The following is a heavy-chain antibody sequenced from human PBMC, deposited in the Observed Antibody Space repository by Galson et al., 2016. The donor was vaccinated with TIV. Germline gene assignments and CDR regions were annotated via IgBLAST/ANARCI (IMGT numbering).Heavy chain of an antibody. Sequence: LRLSCAASGFTFNIYGMHWVCQAPGKGLEWVASIRYDGSYQNYVDSVKGRFTISRDNSKNTLYLRMNSLRVDDTAVYYCARPGLLQSYESGDNYYDYYWYGLDVWGQGATVTVSS. CDR2: IRYDGSYQ. CDR3: ARPGLLQSYESGDNYYDYYWYGLDV. CDR1: GFTFNIYG. V-gene: IGHV3-33*01. D-gene: IGHD2-21*02. J-gene: IGHJ6*02.